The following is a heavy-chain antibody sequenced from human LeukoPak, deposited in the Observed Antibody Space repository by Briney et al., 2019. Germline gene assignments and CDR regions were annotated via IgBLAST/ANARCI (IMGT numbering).Heavy chain of an antibody. D-gene: IGHD3-22*01. Sequence: SETLSLTCTVSGGSISSYYWSWIRQPPGKGLEWIGYIYYSGSTNYNPSLKSRVTISVDTSKSQFSLKLSSVTAADTAVYYCARDLNYYDSSGYLYCYGMDVWGQGTTVTVSS. J-gene: IGHJ6*02. CDR2: IYYSGST. CDR3: ARDLNYYDSSGYLYCYGMDV. CDR1: GGSISSYY. V-gene: IGHV4-59*01.